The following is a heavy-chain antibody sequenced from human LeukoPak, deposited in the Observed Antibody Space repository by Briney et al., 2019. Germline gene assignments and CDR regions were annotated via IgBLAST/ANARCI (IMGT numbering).Heavy chain of an antibody. CDR2: IKQDGSEK. CDR3: ARDPASYYDSSGYYYGY. Sequence: GGSLRPSCAASGFTFSSYWMSWVRQAPGKGLEWVANIKQDGSEKYYVDSVKGRFTISRDNAKDSLYLQMNSLRAEDTAVYYCARDPASYYDSSGYYYGYWGQGTLVTVSS. CDR1: GFTFSSYW. V-gene: IGHV3-7*01. J-gene: IGHJ4*02. D-gene: IGHD3-22*01.